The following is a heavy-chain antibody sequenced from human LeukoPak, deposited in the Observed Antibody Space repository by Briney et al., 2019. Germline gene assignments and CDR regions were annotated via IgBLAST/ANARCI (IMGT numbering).Heavy chain of an antibody. CDR1: GGSISIYY. V-gene: IGHV4-59*08. J-gene: IGHJ4*02. Sequence: PSETLSLTCTVSGGSISIYYWSWIRQPPGKGLEWIGYIYYSGSTNYNPSLKSRVTISVDTSKNQFSLKLSSVTAADTAVYYCARQSPEAPSGSAFDYWGQGTLVAVSS. CDR3: ARQSPEAPSGSAFDY. CDR2: IYYSGST. D-gene: IGHD6-25*01.